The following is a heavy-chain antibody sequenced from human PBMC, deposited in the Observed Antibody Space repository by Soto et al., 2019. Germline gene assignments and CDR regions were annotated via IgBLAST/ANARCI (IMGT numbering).Heavy chain of an antibody. CDR1: GYTFTSYA. J-gene: IGHJ6*02. V-gene: IGHV1-3*01. D-gene: IGHD3-3*01. CDR2: INAGNGNT. CDR3: ARSTIFGVVISDMDV. Sequence: ASVKVSCKASGYTFTSYAMHWVRQAPGQRLEWMGWINAGNGNTKYSQKFQGRVTITRDTSASTAYMELSSLRSEDTAVYYCARSTIFGVVISDMDVWGQGTMVTVSS.